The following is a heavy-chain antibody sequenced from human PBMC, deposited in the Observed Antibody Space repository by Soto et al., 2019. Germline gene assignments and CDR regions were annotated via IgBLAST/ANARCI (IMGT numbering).Heavy chain of an antibody. D-gene: IGHD1-26*01. CDR3: ARDDSGFSGSHYIDYINY. CDR1: GNTVPNYA. J-gene: IGHJ4*02. CDR2: INGGNGNT. Sequence: ASVKVSCKASGNTVPNYAIHWVRQAPGQRLEWMGWINGGNGNTYYSEHFRGRVTFTRDTSAGTVYMQLSSLTSEDTAVYYCARDDSGFSGSHYIDYINYWGQAALVTVSS. V-gene: IGHV1-3*01.